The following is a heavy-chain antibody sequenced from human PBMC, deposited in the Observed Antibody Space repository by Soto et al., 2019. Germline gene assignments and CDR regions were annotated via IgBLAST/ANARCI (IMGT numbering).Heavy chain of an antibody. V-gene: IGHV3-21*01. J-gene: IGHJ6*02. CDR2: ISSSSSYI. D-gene: IGHD3-16*02. CDR3: ASQIRYQICGMDV. Sequence: PGGSLRLSCAASGFTFSSYSMNWVRQAPGKGLEWVSSISSSSSYIYYADSVKGRFTISRDNAKNSLYLQMNSLRAEDTAVYYCASQIRYQICGMDVWGQGTTVTVSS. CDR1: GFTFSSYS.